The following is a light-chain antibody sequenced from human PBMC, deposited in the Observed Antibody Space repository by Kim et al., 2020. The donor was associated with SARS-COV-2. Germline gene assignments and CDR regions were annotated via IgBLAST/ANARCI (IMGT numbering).Light chain of an antibody. CDR1: RSDIGRYNY. CDR3: SSYTDTGTVL. J-gene: IGLJ2*01. V-gene: IGLV2-14*03. CDR2: AVD. Sequence: QSALTQPASVSGFPGQSITISCTGSRSDIGRYNYVSWYQQHPGRAPQLMIHAVDDRPSGVSNRFSGSKSGNTASLTISGLQPEDEADYYCSSYTDTGTVLFGGGTQLTVL.